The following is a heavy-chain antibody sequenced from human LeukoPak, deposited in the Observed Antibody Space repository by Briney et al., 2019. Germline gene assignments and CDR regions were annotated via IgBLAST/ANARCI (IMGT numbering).Heavy chain of an antibody. CDR1: GGSITVYY. CDR3: ARGGSRSYTSSTLDY. D-gene: IGHD6-6*01. J-gene: IGHJ4*02. CDR2: ISYSGST. V-gene: IGHV4-59*12. Sequence: SETLSLTCSVSGGSITVYYWNWIRQSPGKGLEWIGSISYSGSTNYNPSLKGRVTISIDTSKNRFSLKVSSVIAADTAMYYCARGGSRSYTSSTLDYWGQGTLVTVSS.